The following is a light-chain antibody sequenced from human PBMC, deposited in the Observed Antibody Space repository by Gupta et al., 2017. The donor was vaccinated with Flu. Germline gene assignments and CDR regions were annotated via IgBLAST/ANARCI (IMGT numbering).Light chain of an antibody. CDR2: GDS. CDR3: QVWDSSTDHDV. J-gene: IGLJ1*01. CDR1: TSGSKS. V-gene: IGLV3-21*03. Sequence: SYVLTQPPSVSVAPGKTASITCGGDTSGSKSVHWYQQKPGQAPVLVVYGDSDRPSGIPARFSGFNAGNTANLTINRVEAGDEADDDGQVWDSSTDHDVFGTATKVTVL.